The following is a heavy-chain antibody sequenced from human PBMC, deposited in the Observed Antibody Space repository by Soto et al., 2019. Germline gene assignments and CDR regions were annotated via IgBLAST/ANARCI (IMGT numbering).Heavy chain of an antibody. CDR3: ARYSNNWFQTEGMDV. CDR2: IDASGNT. Sequence: SETLSLTCTVSVDSITTYYWIWIRQPAGKGLEWIGRIDASGNTNYNPSLNSRVTMSIDTSKKQFSLKLTSVTAADTAIYYCARYSNNWFQTEGMDVWGQGTTVTVSS. J-gene: IGHJ6*02. D-gene: IGHD6-13*01. V-gene: IGHV4-4*07. CDR1: VDSITTYY.